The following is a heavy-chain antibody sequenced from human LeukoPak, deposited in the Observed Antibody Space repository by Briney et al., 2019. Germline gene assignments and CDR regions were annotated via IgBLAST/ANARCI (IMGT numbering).Heavy chain of an antibody. J-gene: IGHJ4*02. CDR2: ISGSGGSGGST. V-gene: IGHV3-23*01. CDR3: AKEGGSPAMVRGVIIRYYFDY. D-gene: IGHD3-10*01. Sequence: GGSLRLSCAASGFTFSSYAMSWVRQAPGKGLEWVSTISGSGGSGGSTYYADSVKGRFTISRDNSNNTLFLQMNSLRAEDTAMYYCAKEGGSPAMVRGVIIRYYFDYWGQGTLVTVSS. CDR1: GFTFSSYA.